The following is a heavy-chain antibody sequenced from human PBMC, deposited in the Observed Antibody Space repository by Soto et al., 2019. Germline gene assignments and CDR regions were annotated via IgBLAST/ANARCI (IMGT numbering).Heavy chain of an antibody. Sequence: QITLKESGPTLVKPTQTLTLTCTFSGFSLSTSGVGVGWIRQPPGKALEWLALIYWDDDKRHNPSLKSRLTITQDTSKNQVVLTMTTMDPVDSATYYCVKRGYSYGYVDYWGQGTLVTVSS. CDR1: GFSLSTSGVG. CDR3: VKRGYSYGYVDY. CDR2: IYWDDDK. J-gene: IGHJ4*02. V-gene: IGHV2-5*02. D-gene: IGHD5-18*01.